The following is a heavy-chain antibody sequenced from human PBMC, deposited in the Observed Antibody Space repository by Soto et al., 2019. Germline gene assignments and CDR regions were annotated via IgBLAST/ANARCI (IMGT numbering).Heavy chain of an antibody. D-gene: IGHD3-3*01. CDR3: AREPPSGVSFITIFGVEYYYYYYGMDV. Sequence: AGGSLRLSCAASGFTFSSYSMNWVRQAPGKGLEWVSSISSSSSYIYYADSVKGRFTISRDNAKNSLYLQMNSLRAEDTAVYYCAREPPSGVSFITIFGVEYYYYYYGMDVWGQGTTVTVSS. V-gene: IGHV3-21*01. CDR2: ISSSSSYI. J-gene: IGHJ6*02. CDR1: GFTFSSYS.